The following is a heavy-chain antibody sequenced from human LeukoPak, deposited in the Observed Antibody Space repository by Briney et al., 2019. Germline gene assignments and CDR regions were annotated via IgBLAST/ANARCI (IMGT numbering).Heavy chain of an antibody. Sequence: GGSLRLSCAASGFTFSNYEMNWVRQAPGKGLEWVSYISTSGSTIYYADSVKGRFTISRDNAKNSLYLQMNSLRAEDTAVYYCARKNYFYYYMDVWGKGTTVTISS. J-gene: IGHJ6*03. CDR3: ARKNYFYYYMDV. CDR2: ISTSGSTI. V-gene: IGHV3-48*03. CDR1: GFTFSNYE. D-gene: IGHD2/OR15-2a*01.